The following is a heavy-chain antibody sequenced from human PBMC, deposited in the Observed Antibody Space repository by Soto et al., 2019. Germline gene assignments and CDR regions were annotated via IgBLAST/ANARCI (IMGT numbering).Heavy chain of an antibody. CDR2: ISGSGGST. V-gene: IGHV3-23*01. CDR1: GFTFSSYA. D-gene: IGHD3-3*01. CDR3: AKDETTIFGVVIPPHYYGMDV. Sequence: GGSLRLSCAASGFTFSSYAMSWVRQAPGKGLEWVSAISGSGGSTYYADSVKGRFTTSRDNSKNTLYLQMNSLRAEDTAVYYCAKDETTIFGVVIPPHYYGMDVWGQGITVTVS. J-gene: IGHJ6*02.